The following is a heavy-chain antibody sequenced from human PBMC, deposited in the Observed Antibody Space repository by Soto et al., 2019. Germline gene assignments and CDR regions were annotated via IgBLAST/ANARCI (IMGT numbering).Heavy chain of an antibody. J-gene: IGHJ4*02. V-gene: IGHV3-15*01. CDR1: GFTFINAW. CDR2: IKSKTDGGTT. Sequence: GGSLRLSCAASGFTFINAWMSWVRQAPGKGLEWVGRIKSKTDGGTTDYAAPVKGRFTISRDDSKNTLYLQMNSLKTEDTAVYYCTTTVIYSGYDWVFDYWGQGTLVTVS. CDR3: TTTVIYSGYDWVFDY. D-gene: IGHD5-12*01.